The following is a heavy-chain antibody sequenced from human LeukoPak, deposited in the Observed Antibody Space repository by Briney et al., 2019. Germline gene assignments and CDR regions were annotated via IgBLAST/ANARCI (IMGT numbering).Heavy chain of an antibody. Sequence: SETLSLTCTVSGGSISGYYWSWIRQPPGKGLEWIGFIYYSGSTNYNPSLNSRVTISVDTSKNQFSLKLSSVTAADTAVYYCARVIAAAGTEWFDPWGQGTLVTVSS. CDR1: GGSISGYY. CDR2: IYYSGST. J-gene: IGHJ5*02. D-gene: IGHD6-13*01. V-gene: IGHV4-59*01. CDR3: ARVIAAAGTEWFDP.